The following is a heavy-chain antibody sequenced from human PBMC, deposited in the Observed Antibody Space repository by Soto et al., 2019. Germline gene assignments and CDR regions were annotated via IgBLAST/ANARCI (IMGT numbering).Heavy chain of an antibody. V-gene: IGHV1-18*01. CDR2: ISAHNGNT. J-gene: IGHJ4*02. D-gene: IGHD1-1*01. Sequence: QVHLVQSGAEVKKPGTSVKVSCKGSGYTFTSYGITWVRQAPGQGLEWMGWISAHNGNTDYAQKLQGRVTVTRDTSTSTAYMELRSLRSDDTAVYYCARGRYGDYWGQGALVTVSS. CDR1: GYTFTSYG. CDR3: ARGRYGDY.